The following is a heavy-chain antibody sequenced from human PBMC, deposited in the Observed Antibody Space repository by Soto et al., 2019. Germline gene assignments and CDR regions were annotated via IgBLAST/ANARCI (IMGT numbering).Heavy chain of an antibody. CDR1: GFTFSSYS. J-gene: IGHJ4*02. D-gene: IGHD5-12*01. CDR3: ARDPPFSGYEKSPYITLDY. CDR2: ISSSSSTI. Sequence: GGSLRLSCAASGFTFSSYSMNWVRQAPGKGLEWVSYISSSSSTIYYADSVKGRFTISRDNAKNSLYLQMNSLREEDKAVYYCARDPPFSGYEKSPYITLDYWGQGTLVTVSS. V-gene: IGHV3-48*02.